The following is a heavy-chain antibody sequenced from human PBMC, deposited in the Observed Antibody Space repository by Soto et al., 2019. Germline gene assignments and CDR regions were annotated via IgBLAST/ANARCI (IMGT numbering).Heavy chain of an antibody. J-gene: IGHJ3*02. D-gene: IGHD3-22*01. CDR3: AMTRLYDTGTNDYHRDALDI. CDR1: GFSFGTYV. V-gene: IGHV3-23*01. Sequence: EVQLLESGGGMVEPRGSLKLSCAASGFSFGTYVMNWVRQAPGKGLEWVSGISGSGGRVYSADSVKGRFTISRDNSRNTLYLQMNSLRAEDTAIYYCAMTRLYDTGTNDYHRDALDIWGQGTQVIVSS. CDR2: ISGSGGRV.